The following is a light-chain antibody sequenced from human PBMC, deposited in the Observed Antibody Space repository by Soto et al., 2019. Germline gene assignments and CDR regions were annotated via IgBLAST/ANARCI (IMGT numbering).Light chain of an antibody. V-gene: IGKV1-5*02. Sequence: DIQMTQSPSTLSASVGDTVTIICRANQTISTWLAWYQQKPGEAPKLLIYRASTLQTGVPARFSGSGSGTEFTLTISSLQPDDFATYYCQQYRTYSRTFGQGTNVDI. CDR2: RAS. J-gene: IGKJ1*01. CDR1: QTISTW. CDR3: QQYRTYSRT.